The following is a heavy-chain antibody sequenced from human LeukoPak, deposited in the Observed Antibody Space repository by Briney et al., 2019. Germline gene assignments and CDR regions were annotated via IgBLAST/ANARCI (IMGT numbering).Heavy chain of an antibody. J-gene: IGHJ6*02. CDR3: AKTPSDYGDSYYYGMDV. Sequence: SETLSLTCTVSGGSISSGSYYWSWIRQPAGKGLEWIGRIYTSGSTNYNPSLKSRVTISVDTSKNQFSLKLSSVTAADTAVYYCAKTPSDYGDSYYYGMDVWGQGTTVTVSS. D-gene: IGHD4-17*01. CDR1: GGSISSGSYY. CDR2: IYTSGST. V-gene: IGHV4-61*02.